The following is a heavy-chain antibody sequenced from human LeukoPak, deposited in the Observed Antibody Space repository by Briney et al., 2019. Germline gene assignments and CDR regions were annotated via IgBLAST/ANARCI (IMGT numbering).Heavy chain of an antibody. CDR2: IWYDGSKR. CDR3: ARDPASSFDY. Sequence: GGSLRLSCAASGFTFRSHGMHWVRQAPGKGLEWVAVIWYDGSKRYYADSVKGRFTISRDDSKNTLYLQMYSLRDEDTAVYYCARDPASSFDYWGQGSLVTVSS. CDR1: GFTFRSHG. D-gene: IGHD2-15*01. J-gene: IGHJ4*02. V-gene: IGHV3-33*01.